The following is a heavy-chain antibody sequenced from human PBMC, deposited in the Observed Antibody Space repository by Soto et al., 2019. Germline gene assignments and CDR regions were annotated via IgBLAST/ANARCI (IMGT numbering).Heavy chain of an antibody. CDR1: GFTFSSYS. Sequence: GSLRLSCAASGFTFSSYSMNWVRQAPGKGLEWVSSISSSSSYIYYADSVKGRFTISRDNAKNSLYLQMNSLRAEDTAVYYCARDTNDFWSGPSDPPDYWGQGTLVTVPQ. D-gene: IGHD3-3*01. V-gene: IGHV3-21*01. CDR3: ARDTNDFWSGPSDPPDY. J-gene: IGHJ4*02. CDR2: ISSSSSYI.